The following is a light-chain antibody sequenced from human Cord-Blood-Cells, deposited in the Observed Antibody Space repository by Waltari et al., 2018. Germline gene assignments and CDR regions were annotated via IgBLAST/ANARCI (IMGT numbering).Light chain of an antibody. J-gene: IGLJ2*01. CDR1: SSDVGGYNY. CDR2: DVS. Sequence: QSALTQPASVSGSPGQSITISCTGTSSDVGGYNYVSWYQQHPGKAPKLMIYDVSNRPSGVSNRLSSSKSGNTASLTISGLQAEDEADYYCSSYTSSSTLVFGGGTKLTVL. CDR3: SSYTSSSTLV. V-gene: IGLV2-14*01.